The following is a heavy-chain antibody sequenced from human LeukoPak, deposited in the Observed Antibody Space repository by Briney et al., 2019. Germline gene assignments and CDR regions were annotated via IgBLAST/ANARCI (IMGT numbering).Heavy chain of an antibody. V-gene: IGHV5-51*01. J-gene: IGHJ4*02. D-gene: IGHD6-25*01. CDR1: GYSFTSYW. CDR2: IYPGDSDT. CDR3: ARQTSGKLPDY. Sequence: GESLKISCKGSGYSFTSYWIGWVRQMPGKGLEWMGIIYPGDSDTRYSPSFQGHVTMSADKSISSAYLQWSSLKASDTAMYYCARQTSGKLPDYWGQGTLVTVSS.